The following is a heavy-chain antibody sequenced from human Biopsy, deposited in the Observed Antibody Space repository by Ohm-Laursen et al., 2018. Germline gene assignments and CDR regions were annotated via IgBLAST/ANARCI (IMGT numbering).Heavy chain of an antibody. CDR2: VNPNSGAT. V-gene: IGHV1-2*02. D-gene: IGHD3-10*01. CDR1: GYSFTSYG. CDR3: ARDRMVTIITLVRADTFDI. Sequence: GASVKVSCNASGYSFTSYGMNWVRQAPGQGLEWMGWVNPNSGATNYAQKFQGRVTMTSDTSISTAYIELRRLISDDTAVYFCARDRMVTIITLVRADTFDIWGQGTLVSVSS. J-gene: IGHJ3*02.